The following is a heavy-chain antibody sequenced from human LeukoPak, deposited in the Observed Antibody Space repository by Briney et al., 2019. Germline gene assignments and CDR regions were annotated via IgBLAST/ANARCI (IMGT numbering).Heavy chain of an antibody. Sequence: SETLSLTCTVSGGSISSYYWSWIRQPAGKGLEWIGRIYTSGSTNYNPSLKSRVTMSVDTSKNQFSLKLSSVTAAVTAVYYCARAGIGYCSSTSCHVYYMDVWGKGTTVTVSS. CDR1: GGSISSYY. J-gene: IGHJ6*03. CDR3: ARAGIGYCSSTSCHVYYMDV. CDR2: IYTSGST. D-gene: IGHD2-2*01. V-gene: IGHV4-4*07.